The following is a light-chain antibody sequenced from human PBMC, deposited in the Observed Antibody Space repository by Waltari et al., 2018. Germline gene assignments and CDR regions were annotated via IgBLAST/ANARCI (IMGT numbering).Light chain of an antibody. V-gene: IGLV1-47*01. CDR3: AAWDDRLKGGV. CDR1: SSNIGSNY. J-gene: IGLJ2*01. CDR2: RNN. Sequence: QSVLTQPPSASGTPGQRVTISCSGSSSNIGSNYVYWYQQLPGTTPKLLIYRNNQRPSGVPDRFSGSKSGTSASLAISGLRSEDEADYYCAAWDDRLKGGVFGGGTKLTVL.